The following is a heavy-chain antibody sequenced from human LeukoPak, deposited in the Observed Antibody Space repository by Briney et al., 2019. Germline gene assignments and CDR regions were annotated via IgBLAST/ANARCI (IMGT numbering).Heavy chain of an antibody. CDR1: GGSISSSSYY. Sequence: SETLSLTCTVSGGSISSSSYYWGWIRQPPGKGLEWIGGIYYSGSAYYNPSLKSRVTISIDTSQNQFSLTLTSVTAADTAVYYCARRAVTRYFDYWGQGSLVTVSS. J-gene: IGHJ4*02. CDR2: IYYSGSA. CDR3: ARRAVTRYFDY. V-gene: IGHV4-39*07. D-gene: IGHD4-23*01.